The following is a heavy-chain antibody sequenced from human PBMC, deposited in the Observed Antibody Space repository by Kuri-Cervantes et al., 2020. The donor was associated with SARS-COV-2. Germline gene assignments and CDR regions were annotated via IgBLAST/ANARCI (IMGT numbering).Heavy chain of an antibody. CDR1: GFTFSSYA. D-gene: IGHD3-10*01. CDR3: ASDGSDGYYGSHGMDV. Sequence: GESLKISCAASGFTFSSYAMHWVRQAPGKGLEWVAVISYDGSNKYYADSVKGRFTISRDNSKNTLYLQMNSLRAEDTAVYYCASDGSDGYYGSHGMDVWGQGTTVTVSS. J-gene: IGHJ6*02. V-gene: IGHV3-30-3*01. CDR2: ISYDGSNK.